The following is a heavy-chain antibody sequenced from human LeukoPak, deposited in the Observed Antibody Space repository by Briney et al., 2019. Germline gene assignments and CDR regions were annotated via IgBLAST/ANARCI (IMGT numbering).Heavy chain of an antibody. CDR1: GFTFSSYW. CDR2: IKQDGSEK. D-gene: IGHD3-3*01. V-gene: IGHV3-7*01. CDR3: ARDPGIRFLEWLS. Sequence: GGSLRLSCAASGFTFSSYWMSWVRQAPGKGLEWVANIKQDGSEKYYVDSVKGRFTISRDNAKNSLYLQMNSLRAEDTAVYYCARDPGIRFLEWLSWGQGTLVTVSS. J-gene: IGHJ5*02.